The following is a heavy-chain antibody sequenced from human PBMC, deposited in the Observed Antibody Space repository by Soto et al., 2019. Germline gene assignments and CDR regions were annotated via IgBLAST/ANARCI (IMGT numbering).Heavy chain of an antibody. CDR3: ARGLVDPTNYYFDY. CDR1: GGSVSGYH. J-gene: IGHJ4*02. D-gene: IGHD2-8*01. V-gene: IGHV4-34*01. Sequence: SETLSLTCAVYGGSVSGYHWSWIRQPPGKGLEWIGEINQSGSTNYNPSLKSRVTISVDTSKNQFSLKLSSVTAADTAVYYCARGLVDPTNYYFDYWGQGTLVTVSS. CDR2: INQSGST.